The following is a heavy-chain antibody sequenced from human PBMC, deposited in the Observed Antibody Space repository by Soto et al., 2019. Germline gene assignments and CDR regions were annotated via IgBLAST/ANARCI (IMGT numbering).Heavy chain of an antibody. J-gene: IGHJ4*02. Sequence: QVQLVESGGGVVQPGRSLRLSCAASGFTFSTYGMHWVRQAPGKGLEWVTIIWYDGSNKYYVDSVKSRFTISRDNSKNTLYLQMDSLRAEDTAVYYCARGGGGSYCSGGSCFFDYWGQGTLVTVSS. V-gene: IGHV3-33*01. CDR3: ARGGGGSYCSGGSCFFDY. CDR1: GFTFSTYG. CDR2: IWYDGSNK. D-gene: IGHD2-15*01.